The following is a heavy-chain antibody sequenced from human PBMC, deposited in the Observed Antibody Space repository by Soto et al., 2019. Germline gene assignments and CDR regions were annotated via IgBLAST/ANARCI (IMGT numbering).Heavy chain of an antibody. J-gene: IGHJ4*02. V-gene: IGHV3-30*18. D-gene: IGHD6-19*01. CDR2: VSYDSSNI. Sequence: QVQLVESGGGVVQPGTSLRLSCAASGFTFRSHGMHWFRQALGKGLEWVAVVSYDSSNIYYADSVKGRFTISRDNSKSTLYLQMNALRVEDTAIYYWAKSRQLLFRDQWLADDHWGQGTLVTVSS. CDR1: GFTFRSHG. CDR3: AKSRQLLFRDQWLADDH.